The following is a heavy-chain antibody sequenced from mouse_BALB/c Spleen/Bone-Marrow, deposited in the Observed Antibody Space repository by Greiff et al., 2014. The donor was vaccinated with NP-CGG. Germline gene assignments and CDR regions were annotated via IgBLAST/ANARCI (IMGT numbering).Heavy chain of an antibody. CDR3: ARRYGNSYFDY. V-gene: IGHV1-14*01. Sequence: VQLKESGPELVKPGASVKMSCKASGYTFTSYVMHWVKQKPGQGLEWIGYIHPYNDGTKYNEKFKGKATLTSDKSSSTAYMELSSLTSEDSAVYYCARRYGNSYFDYWGQGTTLTVSS. CDR2: IHPYNDGT. D-gene: IGHD2-10*02. J-gene: IGHJ2*01. CDR1: GYTFTSYV.